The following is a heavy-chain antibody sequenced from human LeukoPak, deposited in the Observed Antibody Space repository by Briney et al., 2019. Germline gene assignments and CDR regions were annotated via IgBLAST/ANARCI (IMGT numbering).Heavy chain of an antibody. CDR3: ARHENIVVVASATAFDY. J-gene: IGHJ4*02. D-gene: IGHD2-15*01. Sequence: PSETLSLTCSVSGGSISSSSHFWGWIRQPPGKGLEWIGSIYYSGNTYYNPSLKSRVTMSIDTSENHFSLKVTSVTAADTAIYYCARHENIVVVASATAFDYWGQGTLVTVSS. CDR1: GGSISSSSHF. CDR2: IYYSGNT. V-gene: IGHV4-39*01.